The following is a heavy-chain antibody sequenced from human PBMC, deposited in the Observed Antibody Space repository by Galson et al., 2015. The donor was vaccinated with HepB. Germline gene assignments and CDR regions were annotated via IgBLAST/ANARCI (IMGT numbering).Heavy chain of an antibody. D-gene: IGHD6-13*01. CDR1: GFTFSTYT. CDR3: ARDARAAARTDYFDY. J-gene: IGHJ4*02. Sequence: SLRLSCAASGFTFSTYTMNWVRQAPGKGLEWVSSITGSTIYIYYADSVKGRFTISRDNANNSLYLQMNSLRAEDTAVYYCARDARAAARTDYFDYWGQGTLVTVSS. V-gene: IGHV3-21*01. CDR2: ITGSTIYI.